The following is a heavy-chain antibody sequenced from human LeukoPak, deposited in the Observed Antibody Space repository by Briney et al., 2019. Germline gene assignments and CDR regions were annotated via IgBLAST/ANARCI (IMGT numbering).Heavy chain of an antibody. Sequence: SETLSLTCALYGGSFSNYYWNWIRQTPGQGLEWIGQIYHSGNTDYNPSLKSRVSISIDTSKNLFSLALSSVTAADTAVYCCARGGAVNGFDVWGQGTRVTVSS. CDR3: ARGGAVNGFDV. J-gene: IGHJ3*01. CDR1: GGSFSNYY. D-gene: IGHD6-19*01. CDR2: IYHSGNT. V-gene: IGHV4-34*01.